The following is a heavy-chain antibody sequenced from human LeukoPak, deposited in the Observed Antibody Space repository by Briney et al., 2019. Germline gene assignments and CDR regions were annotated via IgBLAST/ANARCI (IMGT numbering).Heavy chain of an antibody. D-gene: IGHD3-22*01. J-gene: IGHJ3*02. Sequence: GEYLKISCQGSGYSFTSYWIGWVRQMPGKGLEWMGIIYPGDSDTRCSPSFQGQVTISADKSISTAYLQWSSLKASDTAMYYCARMKTMIFTLGAFDIWGQGTMVTVSS. CDR2: IYPGDSDT. CDR3: ARMKTMIFTLGAFDI. CDR1: GYSFTSYW. V-gene: IGHV5-51*01.